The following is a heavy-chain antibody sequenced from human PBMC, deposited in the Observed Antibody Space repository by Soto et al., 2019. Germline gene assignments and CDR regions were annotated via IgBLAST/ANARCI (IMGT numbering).Heavy chain of an antibody. J-gene: IGHJ4*02. CDR1: GFTFRDYA. D-gene: IGHD6-19*01. CDR3: AKEGQWQVRAGRSDY. V-gene: IGHV3-23*01. Sequence: GGSLRLSCAASGFTFRDYAMTWVRQAPGKGLEWVSGISGSGGVTYYTDSVKGHFTLSRDNSKNTVYLQMNSLRADDTAVYYCAKEGQWQVRAGRSDYWGQGILVTVSS. CDR2: ISGSGGVT.